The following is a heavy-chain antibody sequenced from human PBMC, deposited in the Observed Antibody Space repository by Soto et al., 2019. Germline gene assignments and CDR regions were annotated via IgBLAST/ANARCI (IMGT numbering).Heavy chain of an antibody. CDR2: IIPISGTT. CDR1: GGTFSTHA. D-gene: IGHD2-15*01. CDR3: ARGYCSGGNCYSGMDV. V-gene: IGHV1-69*13. Sequence: SVKVSCKASGGTFSTHAIIWVRQAPGHGLEWMGGIIPISGTTYYTQKFQGRVTITADEPTSTAFMELSSLKAEDTAVFYCARGYCSGGNCYSGMDVWGQGTMVTVSS. J-gene: IGHJ6*02.